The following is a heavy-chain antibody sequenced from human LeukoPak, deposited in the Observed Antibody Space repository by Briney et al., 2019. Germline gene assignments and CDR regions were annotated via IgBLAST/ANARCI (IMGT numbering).Heavy chain of an antibody. V-gene: IGHV3-33*06. CDR3: AKDAQRGFDYSNSLQN. D-gene: IGHD4-11*01. J-gene: IGHJ1*01. CDR1: GFTFSHYG. CDR2: MGADGGDK. Sequence: GGSLRLPCAASGFTFSHYGMHWVRQTPGAGLEWVAVMGADGGDKYYAKSVKGRFTISRDNSKNSLFLQMNSLRAEDTAVYYCAKDAQRGFDYSNSLQNWGQGILVTVP.